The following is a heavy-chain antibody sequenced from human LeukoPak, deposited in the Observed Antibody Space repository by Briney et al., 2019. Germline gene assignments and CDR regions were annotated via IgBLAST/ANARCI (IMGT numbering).Heavy chain of an antibody. D-gene: IGHD3-22*01. CDR3: ARWYYYDSSGYRPIALGDI. Sequence: SETLSLTCTVSGGYISSYYWSWIRQPPGKGLEWIGYIFNSGSTNYNPSLKSRVTISVDTSKNQFSLKLSSVTAADTAVYYCARWYYYDSSGYRPIALGDIWGQGTMVTVSS. CDR2: IFNSGST. V-gene: IGHV4-59*08. CDR1: GGYISSYY. J-gene: IGHJ3*02.